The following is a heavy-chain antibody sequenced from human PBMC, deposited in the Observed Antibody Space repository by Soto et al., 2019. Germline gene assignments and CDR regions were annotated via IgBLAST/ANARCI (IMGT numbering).Heavy chain of an antibody. D-gene: IGHD2-8*01. CDR1: GGSVSNSNYY. CDR2: VSYRGRS. CDR3: VSQRTSVLTQAYFDY. V-gene: IGHV4-39*01. J-gene: IGHJ4*02. Sequence: PSETLSLTCTVPGGSVSNSNYYWGWIRQSPGKGLEWIGSVSYRGRSYSKSSVKSRVTISVDTSKNQFSLNLNSVTASDTAVYFCVSQRTSVLTQAYFDYWGPGALVTVSS.